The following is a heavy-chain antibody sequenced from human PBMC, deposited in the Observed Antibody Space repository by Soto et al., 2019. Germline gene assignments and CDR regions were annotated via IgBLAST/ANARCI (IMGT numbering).Heavy chain of an antibody. V-gene: IGHV3-9*01. CDR2: ISWNSGSI. CDR3: AKDMGTGDRRYYYYYYMDV. CDR1: GFTFDDYA. Sequence: DVQLVESGGGLVQPGRSLRLSCAASGFTFDDYAMHWVRQAPGKGLEWVSGISWNSGSIGYADSVKGRFTISRDNAKNSLYLQMNTLRAEDTALYYCAKDMGTGDRRYYYYYYMDVWGKGTTVTVSS. J-gene: IGHJ6*03. D-gene: IGHD7-27*01.